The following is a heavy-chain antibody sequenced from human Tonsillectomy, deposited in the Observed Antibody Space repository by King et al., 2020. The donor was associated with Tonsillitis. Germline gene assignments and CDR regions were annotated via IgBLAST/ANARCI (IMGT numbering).Heavy chain of an antibody. D-gene: IGHD1-26*01. V-gene: IGHV1-18*01. Sequence: VQLVESGAEVKKPGASVKVSCKASGYTFITYGISWVRQAPGRGLEWMGWISPYNGNTKYAQKLQGRVTMTRDTSTSTAYMELRSLRSDDTAVYYCARDMWDLRMDVWGKGTTVTISS. CDR1: GYTFITYG. CDR2: ISPYNGNT. CDR3: ARDMWDLRMDV. J-gene: IGHJ6*03.